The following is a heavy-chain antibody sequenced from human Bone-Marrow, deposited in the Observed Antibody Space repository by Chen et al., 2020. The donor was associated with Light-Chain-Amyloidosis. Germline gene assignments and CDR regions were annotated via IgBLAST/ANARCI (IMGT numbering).Heavy chain of an antibody. Sequence: QLQLQKSGPGLVETSQTLSLTGTVPGASSISRENYWGWMRQAPGKGLEWIGSIFRGDITYYTASLKSRVTLSVDTSNNHISLRLRSVTAGDTAIYYCARGPSEVEWGVVKSAFAFDFWGQGTMVTVSS. D-gene: IGHD2-21*01. V-gene: IGHV4-39*07. J-gene: IGHJ3*01. CDR3: ARGPSEVEWGVVKSAFAFDF. CDR1: GASSISRENY. CDR2: IFRGDIT.